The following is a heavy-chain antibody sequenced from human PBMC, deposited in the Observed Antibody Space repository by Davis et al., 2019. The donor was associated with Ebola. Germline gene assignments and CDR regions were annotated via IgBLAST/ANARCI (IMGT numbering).Heavy chain of an antibody. CDR1: GGSISSYY. D-gene: IGHD3-10*01. V-gene: IGHV4-59*01. J-gene: IGHJ5*01. Sequence: SETLSLTCTVSGGSISSYYWSWIRQPPGKGLEWIAYIHYSGDTKSNPSLKSRVTISVDTSKNQFSLKLNSVTAADTAVFYCARSNYGSGSYDSWGQGALVTVSS. CDR2: IHYSGDT. CDR3: ARSNYGSGSYDS.